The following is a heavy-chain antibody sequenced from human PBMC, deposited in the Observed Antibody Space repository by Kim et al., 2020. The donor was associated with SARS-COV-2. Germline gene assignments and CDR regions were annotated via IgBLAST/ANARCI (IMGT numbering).Heavy chain of an antibody. J-gene: IGHJ6*02. V-gene: IGHV1-46*01. CDR2: INPNVGST. CDR3: ARVGPFNSGWASFYYGMDV. CDR1: GYTFSSYY. Sequence: ASVKVSCKASGYTFSSYYMHWVRQAPGQGLEWMGTINPNVGSTSYAEKFQGRVIMTRDTSTSTVYMELSSLRSEDTAVYYCARVGPFNSGWASFYYGMDVWGQGTTVTVSS. D-gene: IGHD6-19*01.